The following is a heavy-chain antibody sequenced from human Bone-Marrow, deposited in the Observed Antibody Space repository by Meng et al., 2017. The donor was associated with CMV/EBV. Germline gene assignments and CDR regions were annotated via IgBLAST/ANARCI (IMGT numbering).Heavy chain of an antibody. V-gene: IGHV1-18*01. Sequence: KASGYTVATYGISWVRQAPGQGLEWMGWISAYNGDTNYAQKFQGRVTMTTDTSTSTAYMELRSLRSDDAAIYYCARDHIAARPGWFDPWGQGTLVTVSS. CDR3: ARDHIAARPGWFDP. J-gene: IGHJ5*02. D-gene: IGHD6-6*01. CDR2: ISAYNGDT. CDR1: GYTVATYG.